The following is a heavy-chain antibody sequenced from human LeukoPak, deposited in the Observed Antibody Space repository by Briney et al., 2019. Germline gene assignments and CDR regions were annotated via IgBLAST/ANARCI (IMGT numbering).Heavy chain of an antibody. CDR1: GFTFITFSSYA. CDR3: AKEWEHRYFGL. Sequence: GGSLRLSCAASGFTFITFSSYAMSWVRQAPGKGLEWVSAISGSGGTTYYADSVTGRFTISRDNSKNTLYLQMNSLRAEDTAVYYCAKEWEHRYFGLWGRGTLVTVSS. J-gene: IGHJ2*01. CDR2: ISGSGGTT. V-gene: IGHV3-23*01. D-gene: IGHD1-26*01.